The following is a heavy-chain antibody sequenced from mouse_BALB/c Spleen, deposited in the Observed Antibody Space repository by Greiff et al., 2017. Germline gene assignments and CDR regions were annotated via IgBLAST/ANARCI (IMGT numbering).Heavy chain of an antibody. J-gene: IGHJ2*01. V-gene: IGHV5-6-3*01. CDR2: INSNGGST. CDR1: GFTFSSYG. CDR3: ARGGTDY. Sequence: EVNLVESGGGLVQPGGSLKLSCAASGFTFSSYGMSWVRQTPDKRLELVATINSNGGSTYYPDSVKGRFTISRDNAKNTLYLQMSSLKSEDTAMYYCARGGTDYWGQGTTLTVSS.